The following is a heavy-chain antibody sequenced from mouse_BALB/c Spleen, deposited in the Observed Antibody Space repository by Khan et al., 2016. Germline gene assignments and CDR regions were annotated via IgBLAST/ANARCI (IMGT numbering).Heavy chain of an antibody. D-gene: IGHD1-1*01. CDR1: GDSITNGY. Sequence: VQLKESGPSLVKPSQTLSLTCSVTGDSITNGYWNWIRKFPGNKLDYMGYISYSDSNYYNPSLKSRISITRDTSNNQYYLQLNSVTAEDTATYYCSRSAGSSFAYWGQGTLVTVSA. J-gene: IGHJ3*01. CDR2: ISYSDSN. V-gene: IGHV3-8*02. CDR3: SRSAGSSFAY.